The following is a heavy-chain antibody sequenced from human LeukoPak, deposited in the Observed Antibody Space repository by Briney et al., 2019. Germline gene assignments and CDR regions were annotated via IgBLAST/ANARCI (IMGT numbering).Heavy chain of an antibody. CDR3: ARDSGKEVVPAEWSWFDP. D-gene: IGHD2-2*01. V-gene: IGHV3-33*01. J-gene: IGHJ5*02. CDR1: GFTFSSYG. Sequence: GGSLRLSCAASGFTFSSYGMHWVRQAPGKGLEWVAVIWYDGSNKYYADSVKGRFTISRDNSKNTLYLQMNSLRAEDTAVYYCARDSGKEVVPAEWSWFDPWGQGTLVTVSS. CDR2: IWYDGSNK.